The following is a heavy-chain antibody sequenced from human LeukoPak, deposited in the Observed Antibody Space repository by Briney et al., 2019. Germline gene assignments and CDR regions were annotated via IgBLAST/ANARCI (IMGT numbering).Heavy chain of an antibody. D-gene: IGHD3-16*01. Sequence: PGGSLRLSCAASGFTFDDYAMHWVRQAPGKGLEWVSGISWNGGSTGYADSVKGRFTISRDNAKNSLYLQMNSLRAEDTALYYCARPHGGGYYYYYYMDVWGKGTTVTVSS. CDR2: ISWNGGST. CDR1: GFTFDDYA. V-gene: IGHV3-20*04. J-gene: IGHJ6*03. CDR3: ARPHGGGYYYYYYMDV.